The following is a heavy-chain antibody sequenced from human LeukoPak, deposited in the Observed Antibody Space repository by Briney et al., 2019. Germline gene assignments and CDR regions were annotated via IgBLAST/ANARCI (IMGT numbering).Heavy chain of an antibody. V-gene: IGHV3-7*01. CDR2: IKQDGSEK. CDR1: GFTFSSYW. CDR3: ARGEVDDYGDYYYYYGMDV. D-gene: IGHD4-17*01. J-gene: IGHJ6*02. Sequence: GGSLRLSCAASGFTFSSYWMSWVRQAPGKGLEWVVNIKQDGSEKYYVDSVKGRFTISRDNAKNSLYLQMNSLRAEDTAVYYCARGEVDDYGDYYYYYGMDVWGQGTTVTVSS.